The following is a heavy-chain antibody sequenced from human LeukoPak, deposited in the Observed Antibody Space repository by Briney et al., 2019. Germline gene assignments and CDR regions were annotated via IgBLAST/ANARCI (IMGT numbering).Heavy chain of an antibody. V-gene: IGHV1-18*01. D-gene: IGHD3-22*01. CDR1: GYTFTSYG. Sequence: GASVKVSCKASGYTFTSYGISWVRQAPGQGLEWMGWISAYNGNTNYAQKLQGRVTMTTDTSTSTAYMELRSLRSDDTAVYYCASENRGGYPTGALYYWGQGTLVTVSS. CDR3: ASENRGGYPTGALYY. J-gene: IGHJ4*02. CDR2: ISAYNGNT.